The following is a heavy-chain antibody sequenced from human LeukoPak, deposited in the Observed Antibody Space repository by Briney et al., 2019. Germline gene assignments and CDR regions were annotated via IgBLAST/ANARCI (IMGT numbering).Heavy chain of an antibody. J-gene: IGHJ4*02. CDR1: GFTFSSHW. V-gene: IGHV3-74*01. D-gene: IGHD6-13*01. Sequence: GGSLRLSRAASGFTFSSHWMHWVRQVPGKGLVWVSRINKDGRTTNYADSVKGRLTISRDNAKNSLYLQMNSLRAEDTAVYYCARRPYSSSWFYFDYWGQGTLVTVSS. CDR3: ARRPYSSSWFYFDY. CDR2: INKDGRTT.